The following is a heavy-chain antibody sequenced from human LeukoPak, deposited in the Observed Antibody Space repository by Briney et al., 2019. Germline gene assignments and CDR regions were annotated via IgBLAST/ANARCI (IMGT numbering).Heavy chain of an antibody. J-gene: IGHJ4*02. Sequence: SETLSLTCTVSGGSISSYYWSWIRQPPGKGLEWIGYSGSTSYNPSLKSRVTISVDTSKNHFSLKLSSVTAADTAVYYCARGRKYTSGYRVTELGSGYSDYWGQGTLVTVSS. CDR3: ARGRKYTSGYRVTELGSGYSDY. CDR1: GGSISSYY. V-gene: IGHV4-59*01. CDR2: SGST. D-gene: IGHD5-18*01.